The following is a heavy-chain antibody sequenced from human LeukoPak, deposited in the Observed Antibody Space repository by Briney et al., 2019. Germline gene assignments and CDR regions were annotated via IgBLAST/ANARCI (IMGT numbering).Heavy chain of an antibody. CDR3: ARPYYYGSGNYYYYMDV. V-gene: IGHV1-2*02. CDR1: GYTFTGYY. Sequence: ASVKVSCKASGYTFTGYYMHWVRQAPGQGLEWMGWINPNSGGTNYAQKFQGRVTMTRDTSISTAYMELSRLRSDDTAVYYCARPYYYGSGNYYYYMDVWGKGTTVTVYS. CDR2: INPNSGGT. D-gene: IGHD3-10*01. J-gene: IGHJ6*03.